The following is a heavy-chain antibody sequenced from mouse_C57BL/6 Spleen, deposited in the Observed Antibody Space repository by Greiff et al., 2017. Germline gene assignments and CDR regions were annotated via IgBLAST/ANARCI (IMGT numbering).Heavy chain of an antibody. D-gene: IGHD1-1*01. CDR2: INPNYGTT. J-gene: IGHJ4*01. Sequence: VQLQQSGPELVKPGASVKISCKASGYSFTDYNMNWVKQSNGKSLEWIGVINPNYGTTSYNQKFKGKATLTVDPSSSTAYMQLNSLTSDDSAVYYGVQGSSGYDAMDYWGQGTSVTVSS. CDR3: VQGSSGYDAMDY. V-gene: IGHV1-39*01. CDR1: GYSFTDYN.